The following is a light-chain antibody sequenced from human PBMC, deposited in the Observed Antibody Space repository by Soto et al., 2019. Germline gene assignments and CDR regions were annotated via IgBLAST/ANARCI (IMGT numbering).Light chain of an antibody. Sequence: QSVLTQPPSASGTPGQRVTISCSGSSSNIGSNTANWYQHLPGTAPKLLIYTNNQRPSGFPDRFSGSTSGTSASLAISGLQSDDEADYYLAAWDDSRNSYVFGTGTQVPVL. V-gene: IGLV1-44*01. J-gene: IGLJ1*01. CDR1: SSNIGSNT. CDR2: TNN. CDR3: AAWDDSRNSYV.